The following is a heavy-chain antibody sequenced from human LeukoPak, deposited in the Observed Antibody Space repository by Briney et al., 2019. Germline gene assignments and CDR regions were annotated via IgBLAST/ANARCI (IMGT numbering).Heavy chain of an antibody. CDR1: GVTIISYG. CDR2: TSDSGAST. V-gene: IGHV3-23*01. J-gene: IGHJ4*02. Sequence: GGSLRLSCAASGVTIISYGMNWVRQDPGGGLEWISATSDSGASTYYSDSLKRRFAISRDNSKHTLDLQMSSLKVDSTAFTYCATGSALGYSSSWYLNSWGQGALVTVSS. CDR3: ATGSALGYSSSWYLNS. D-gene: IGHD6-13*01.